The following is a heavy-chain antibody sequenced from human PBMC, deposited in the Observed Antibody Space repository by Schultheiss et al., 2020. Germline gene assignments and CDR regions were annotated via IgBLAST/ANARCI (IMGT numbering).Heavy chain of an antibody. D-gene: IGHD3-10*01. CDR3: AKGELGYGSGSYVWFDP. CDR1: GFTFSSYS. Sequence: GESLRLSCAASGFTFSSYSMNWVRQAPGKGLEWVSRINSDGSSTSYADSVKGRFTISRDNAKNTLYLQMNSLRAEDTAVYYCAKGELGYGSGSYVWFDPWGQGTLVTGS. V-gene: IGHV3-74*01. CDR2: INSDGSST. J-gene: IGHJ5*02.